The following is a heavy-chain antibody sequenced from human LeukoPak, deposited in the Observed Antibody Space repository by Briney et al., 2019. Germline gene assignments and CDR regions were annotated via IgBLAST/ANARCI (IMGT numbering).Heavy chain of an antibody. D-gene: IGHD3-10*01. CDR1: GASISNNNW. Sequence: SETLSLTCSVSGASISNNNWWNWMRQPPGKGLEWIGDIFHAGSTNYNPSLKSRVTISLDKSKNQFSLTLTSVTAADTAVYYCAVLEGYYSGSGTYHWGQGILVTVSS. CDR2: IFHAGST. V-gene: IGHV4-4*02. CDR3: AVLEGYYSGSGTYH. J-gene: IGHJ1*01.